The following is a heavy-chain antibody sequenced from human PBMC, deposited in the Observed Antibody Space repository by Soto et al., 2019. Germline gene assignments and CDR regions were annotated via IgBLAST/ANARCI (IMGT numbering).Heavy chain of an antibody. V-gene: IGHV1-2*02. J-gene: IGHJ5*02. D-gene: IGHD2-15*01. CDR2: INPNSGGT. CDR1: GYTFTGYY. Sequence: QVQLVQSGAEVKKPGASVKVSCKASGYTFTGYYMHWVRQAPGQGLEWMGWINPNSGGTNYAQKFQGRVTMTRDTSISTAYMHLSRLRPDDTAVYYCARGGDLYCSGGSCYSWFDPWGQGTLVTVSS. CDR3: ARGGDLYCSGGSCYSWFDP.